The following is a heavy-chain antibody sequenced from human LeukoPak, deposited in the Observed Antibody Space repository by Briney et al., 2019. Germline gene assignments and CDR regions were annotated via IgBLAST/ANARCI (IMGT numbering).Heavy chain of an antibody. J-gene: IGHJ6*02. CDR3: ATRDPRVYPDYYYGMDV. CDR1: GYTFTSYD. CDR2: MNPNSGNT. V-gene: IGHV1-8*01. Sequence: GASVKVSCKASGYTFTSYDINWVRQATGQGLEWMGWMNPNSGNTGYAQKFQGRVTMTRNTSISTAYMELSSLRSEDTAVYYCATRDPRVYPDYYYGMDVWGQGTTVTVSS. D-gene: IGHD2-8*01.